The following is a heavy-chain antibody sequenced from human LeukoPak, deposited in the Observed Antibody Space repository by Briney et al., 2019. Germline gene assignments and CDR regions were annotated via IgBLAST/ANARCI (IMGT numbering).Heavy chain of an antibody. CDR2: IYSSGSA. CDR3: AREYGDLDY. J-gene: IGHJ4*02. V-gene: IGHV4-4*07. CDR1: GGSISSYY. Sequence: SETLSLTCTVSGGSISSYYWSWVRQPAGEGLEWIGRIYSSGSANYNPSLKSRVTMSVDTSNNQFSLKLTSVSAADTAVYYCAREYGDLDYWGQGTLVTVSS. D-gene: IGHD4-17*01.